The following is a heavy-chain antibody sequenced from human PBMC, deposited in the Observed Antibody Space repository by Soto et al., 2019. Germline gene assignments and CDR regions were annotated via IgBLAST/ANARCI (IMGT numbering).Heavy chain of an antibody. CDR2: INPSGGST. CDR3: ARAPMVRGIQDYYYYYGMDV. V-gene: IGHV1-46*01. D-gene: IGHD3-10*01. J-gene: IGHJ6*02. CDR1: GYTFTSYY. Sequence: ASVKVSCKASGYTFTSYYMHWVRQAPGQGLEWMGIINPSGGSTSYAQKFQGRVTMTRDTSTSTVYMELSSLRSEDTAVYYCARAPMVRGIQDYYYYYGMDVWGQGTTVTVSS.